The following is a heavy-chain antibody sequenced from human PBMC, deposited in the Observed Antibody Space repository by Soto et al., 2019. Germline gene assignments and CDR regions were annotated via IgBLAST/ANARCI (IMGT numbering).Heavy chain of an antibody. CDR2: ISGSGGST. D-gene: IGHD3-9*01. J-gene: IGHJ3*02. V-gene: IGHV3-23*01. CDR1: GFTFSSYA. Sequence: GGSLRLSCAASGFTFSSYAMSWVRQAPGKGLEWVSAISGSGGSTYYADSVKGRFTISRDNSKNTLYLQMNSLRAEDTAVYYCAKDWSFYYDILTGYSGPPDDAFDIWGQGTMVTVSS. CDR3: AKDWSFYYDILTGYSGPPDDAFDI.